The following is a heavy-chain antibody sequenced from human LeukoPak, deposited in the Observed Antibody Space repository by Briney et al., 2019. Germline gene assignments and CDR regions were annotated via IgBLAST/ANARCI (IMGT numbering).Heavy chain of an antibody. D-gene: IGHD3-3*01. CDR1: GYTFTGYY. V-gene: IGHV1-2*02. Sequence: GASVKVSCKASGYTFTGYYMHWVRQAPGQGLEWMGWINPNSGGTNYAQKFQGRVTMTRDTSISTAYMELSRLRSDDTAVYYCARGDGAFRSGYYYGEGDPYYFDYWGQGTLVTVSS. CDR2: INPNSGGT. J-gene: IGHJ4*02. CDR3: ARGDGAFRSGYYYGEGDPYYFDY.